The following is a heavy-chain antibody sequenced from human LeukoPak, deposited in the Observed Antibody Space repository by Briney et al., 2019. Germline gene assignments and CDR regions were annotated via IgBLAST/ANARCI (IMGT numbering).Heavy chain of an antibody. CDR3: ARDRALSDNRWSLDP. CDR2: IGSDGRYK. Sequence: PGRSLRLSCAASGFTFSSYGMHWVRQAPGKGPEWVAAIGSDGRYKYSADSVRGRFTISRDNSKNTLDLHMNSLSTEDTAVYYCARDRALSDNRWSLDPWGQGILVTVSS. V-gene: IGHV3-33*01. D-gene: IGHD4-23*01. CDR1: GFTFSSYG. J-gene: IGHJ5*02.